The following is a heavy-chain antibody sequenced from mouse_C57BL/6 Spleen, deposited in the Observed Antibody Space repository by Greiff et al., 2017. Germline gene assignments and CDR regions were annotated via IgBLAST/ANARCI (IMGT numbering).Heavy chain of an antibody. CDR2: IWSGGST. Sequence: VKLMESGPGLVQPSQSLSITCTVSGFSLTSYGVHWVRQSPGKGLEWLGVIWSGGSTDYNAAFMSRLSISKDNSTSQVFFKMNSLQADDTAIYYWARKGALYDYAWFAYWGQGTLVTVSA. D-gene: IGHD2-4*01. CDR3: ARKGALYDYAWFAY. CDR1: GFSLTSYG. V-gene: IGHV2-2*01. J-gene: IGHJ3*01.